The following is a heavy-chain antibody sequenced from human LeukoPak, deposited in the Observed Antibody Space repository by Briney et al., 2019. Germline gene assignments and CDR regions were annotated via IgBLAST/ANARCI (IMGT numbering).Heavy chain of an antibody. CDR2: IHPSGML. J-gene: IGHJ4*02. Sequence: MSSETLSLTCTVSGASFNSDDQYWNWIRQSPGKSLEWIGSIHPSGMLYNNPSLESRVTMSRDTSKNQFSLNLNSVTAADTAVYFCSRGLDSRKLGYWGQGILVTVSS. V-gene: IGHV4-31*03. D-gene: IGHD3-22*01. CDR3: SRGLDSRKLGY. CDR1: GASFNSDDQY.